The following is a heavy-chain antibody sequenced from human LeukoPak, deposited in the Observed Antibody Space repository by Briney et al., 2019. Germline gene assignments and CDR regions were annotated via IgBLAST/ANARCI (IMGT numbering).Heavy chain of an antibody. V-gene: IGHV4-39*07. J-gene: IGHJ5*02. Sequence: PSETLSLTCTVSGGSISSSSYYWGWIRQPPGKGLEWIGEINHSGSTNYNPSLKSRVTISVDTSKNQFSLKLSSVTAADTAVYYCARGDRTYYYGSGGRAWFDPWGQGTLVTVSS. CDR2: INHSGST. CDR3: ARGDRTYYYGSGGRAWFDP. CDR1: GGSISSSSYY. D-gene: IGHD3-10*01.